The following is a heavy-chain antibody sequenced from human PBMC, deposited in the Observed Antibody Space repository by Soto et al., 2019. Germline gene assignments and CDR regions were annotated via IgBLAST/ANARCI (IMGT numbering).Heavy chain of an antibody. J-gene: IGHJ6*02. CDR3: ARDRIPFEYNWNYPAYYYGMDV. V-gene: IGHV4-30-4*01. Sequence: SETLSLTCTVSGGSISSGDYYWSWIRQPPGKGLEWIGYIYYSGSTYYNPSLKSRVTISVDTSKNQFSLKLSSVTAADTAVYYCARDRIPFEYNWNYPAYYYGMDVWGQGTTVTVSS. CDR1: GGSISSGDYY. CDR2: IYYSGST. D-gene: IGHD1-7*01.